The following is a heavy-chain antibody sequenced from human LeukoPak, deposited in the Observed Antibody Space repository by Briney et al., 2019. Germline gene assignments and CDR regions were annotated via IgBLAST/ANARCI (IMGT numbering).Heavy chain of an antibody. V-gene: IGHV3-30*02. J-gene: IGHJ5*02. D-gene: IGHD3-22*01. CDR2: IRDGE. Sequence: GGSLRLSCAASGFTFSRYGMHWVRQAPGKGLEWVAFIRDGEYYADSVKGRFTISRDNSKNTLYLQMNSLRAEDTAVYYCANGGTYSSGPWGQGTLVTVSS. CDR3: ANGGTYSSGP. CDR1: GFTFSRYG.